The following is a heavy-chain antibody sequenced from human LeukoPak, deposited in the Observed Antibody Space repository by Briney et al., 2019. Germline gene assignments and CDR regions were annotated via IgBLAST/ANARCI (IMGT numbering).Heavy chain of an antibody. V-gene: IGHV3-20*04. CDR3: ARDFKEADP. Sequence: GGSLRLSCAASGFTFDDYGMSWVRQAPGKGLEWVSGINWNGGSTGYADSVKGRFTISRDKARKTLYLQMNSVRAEDTAVYYCARDFKEADPWGQGTLVTVSS. J-gene: IGHJ5*02. CDR2: INWNGGST. CDR1: GFTFDDYG.